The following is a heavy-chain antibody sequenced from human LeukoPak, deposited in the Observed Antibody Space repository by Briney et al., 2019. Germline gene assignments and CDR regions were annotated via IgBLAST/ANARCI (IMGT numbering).Heavy chain of an antibody. Sequence: ASVKVSCKVSGYTLTELSIHWVRQAAGKGLEWKGGFDPENGGAIYAQNFQGRVTMTEDTSTDTAYMELSSLRSEDTAVYYCARDEDIVVVPAAMGGWFDPWGQGTLVTVSS. CDR1: GYTLTELS. J-gene: IGHJ5*02. CDR3: ARDEDIVVVPAAMGGWFDP. V-gene: IGHV1-24*01. D-gene: IGHD2-2*01. CDR2: FDPENGGA.